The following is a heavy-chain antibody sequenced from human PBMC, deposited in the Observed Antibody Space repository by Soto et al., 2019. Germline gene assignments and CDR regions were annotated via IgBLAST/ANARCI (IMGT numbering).Heavy chain of an antibody. Sequence: ASVKVSCKASGYTFTSYGISWVRQAPGQGLEWMGWISAYNGNTNYAQKLQGRVTMTTDTSTSTAYMELRSLRSDDTAVYYCARAQTSIGDFWSGYYSYWGQGTLVTVSS. D-gene: IGHD3-3*01. V-gene: IGHV1-18*01. CDR1: GYTFTSYG. CDR3: ARAQTSIGDFWSGYYSY. J-gene: IGHJ4*02. CDR2: ISAYNGNT.